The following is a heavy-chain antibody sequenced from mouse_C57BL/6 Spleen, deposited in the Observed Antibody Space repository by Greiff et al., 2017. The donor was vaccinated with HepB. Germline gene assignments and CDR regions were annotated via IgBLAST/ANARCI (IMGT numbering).Heavy chain of an antibody. J-gene: IGHJ1*03. CDR2: IYPGSGST. D-gene: IGHD1-1*01. V-gene: IGHV1-55*01. CDR3: ARGGSSPDWYFDV. CDR1: GYTFTSYW. Sequence: QVQLQQPGAELVKPGASVKMSCKASGYTFTSYWITGVKQRPGQGLEWIGDIYPGSGSTNYNEKFKSKATLTVDTSSSTAYMQLSSLTSEDSAVYYCARGGSSPDWYFDVWGTGTTVTVSS.